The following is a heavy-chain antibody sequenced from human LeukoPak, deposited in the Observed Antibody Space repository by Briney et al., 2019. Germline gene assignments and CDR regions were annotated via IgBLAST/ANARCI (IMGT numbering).Heavy chain of an antibody. CDR1: GFTFISHA. J-gene: IGHJ3*02. V-gene: IGHV3-23*01. CDR2: ISGSGATT. CDR3: ASPYDVFDI. Sequence: GGSLRLSCRVSGFTFISHAMSWVRQAPGKGLEWVSGISGSGATTYYAESVKGRFTISRDNSKNTLYLQMNSLRAEDTAVYYCASPYDVFDIWGKGKMVTVFS.